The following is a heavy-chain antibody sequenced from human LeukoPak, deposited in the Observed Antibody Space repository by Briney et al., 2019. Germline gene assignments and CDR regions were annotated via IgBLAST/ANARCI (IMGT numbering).Heavy chain of an antibody. CDR1: GYGFASYW. J-gene: IGHJ4*02. D-gene: IGHD3-22*01. CDR2: IYPGDSDT. Sequence: GESLKISCKGSGYGFASYWIGWVRQMPGKGLEWMGIIYPGDSDTRYSPSFQGQVTISADKSITTAYLQWSSLKASDTAMYYCARGYYYDSSGSHLLVDWGQGTLVTVSS. V-gene: IGHV5-51*01. CDR3: ARGYYYDSSGSHLLVD.